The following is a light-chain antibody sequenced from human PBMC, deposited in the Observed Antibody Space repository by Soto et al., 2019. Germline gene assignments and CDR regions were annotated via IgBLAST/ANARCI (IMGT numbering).Light chain of an antibody. CDR1: QSVSNN. CDR3: QQYTDWPPYP. CDR2: GAS. J-gene: IGKJ2*01. V-gene: IGKV3-15*01. Sequence: EIVMTQSPATLSVSPGERATLSCRASQSVSNNLAWYQQKPGQAPRLLIYGASTRASGIPARFSGSGSGTEFTLTVSSLQSEDFAVYYCQQYTDWPPYPCGQGTELEIK.